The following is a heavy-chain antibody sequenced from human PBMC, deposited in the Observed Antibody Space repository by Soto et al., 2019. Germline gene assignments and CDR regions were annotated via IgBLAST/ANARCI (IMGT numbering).Heavy chain of an antibody. CDR1: GFTFSSYA. CDR2: ISGSGGST. Sequence: GGSLRLSCAASGFTFSSYAMSWVRQAPGKGLEWVSAISGSGGSTYYADSVKGRFTISRDNSKNTLYLQMNSLRAEDTAVYYCAKDWNSGYEPRLGDDAFDIWGQGTMVTVSS. CDR3: AKDWNSGYEPRLGDDAFDI. D-gene: IGHD5-12*01. V-gene: IGHV3-23*01. J-gene: IGHJ3*02.